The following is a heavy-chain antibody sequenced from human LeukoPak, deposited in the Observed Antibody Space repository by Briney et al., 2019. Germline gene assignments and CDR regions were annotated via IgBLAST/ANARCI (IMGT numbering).Heavy chain of an antibody. CDR3: ASGIVGGTTGPDY. CDR1: GGSISSGDYY. Sequence: SETLSLTCTVSGGSISSGDYYWSWIRQPPGKGLEWIGYIYYSGSTYYNPSLKSRVTISVDTSKNQFSLKLSSVTAADTAVYYCASGIVGGTTGPDYWGQGTLVTVSS. J-gene: IGHJ4*02. CDR2: IYYSGST. V-gene: IGHV4-30-4*01. D-gene: IGHD1-26*01.